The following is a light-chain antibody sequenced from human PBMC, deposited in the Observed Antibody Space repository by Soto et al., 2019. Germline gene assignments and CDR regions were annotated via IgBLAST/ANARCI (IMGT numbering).Light chain of an antibody. V-gene: IGKV3-15*01. CDR3: QQYNNWPQT. CDR1: QSVSSN. J-gene: IGKJ1*01. CDR2: GAS. Sequence: EMLMTQSPATLSVSPGERATLSCRASQSVSSNLAWYQQKPGQAPRLLIYGASTRATGIPARFSGSGPGAEFTLTISSLQSEDFAVYYCQQYNNWPQTFGQGTKVDIK.